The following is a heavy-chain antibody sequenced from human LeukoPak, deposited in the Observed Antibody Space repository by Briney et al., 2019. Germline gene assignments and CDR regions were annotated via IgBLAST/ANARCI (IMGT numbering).Heavy chain of an antibody. CDR1: GGTFSSYL. D-gene: IGHD1-26*01. V-gene: IGHV1-69*13. CDR2: IIPIIGTA. Sequence: ASVKVSCKASGGTFSSYLISWVRQAPGQGLEWMGGIIPIIGTADYIQKFQDRVTITADESTTTAYMELTGLRSEDTAIYYCARDVVGAFGTKALDDWGQGTLVTVSA. CDR3: ARDVVGAFGTKALDD. J-gene: IGHJ4*02.